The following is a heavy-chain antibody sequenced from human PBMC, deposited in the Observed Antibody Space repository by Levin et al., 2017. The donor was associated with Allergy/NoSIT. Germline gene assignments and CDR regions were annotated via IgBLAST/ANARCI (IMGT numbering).Heavy chain of an antibody. J-gene: IGHJ6*02. V-gene: IGHV3-9*01. CDR2: IRWNSAAI. CDR3: VKDISPGPTPDYGMDV. D-gene: IGHD4-17*01. Sequence: LSGGSLRLSCVASGFTFVNHAMHWVRQVPGKGLEWVSGIRWNSAAIHYADSVRGRFTLSRDNAKNSLYLQMNSLRTEDTALYYCVKDISPGPTPDYGMDVWGQGTAVTVSS. CDR1: GFTFVNHA.